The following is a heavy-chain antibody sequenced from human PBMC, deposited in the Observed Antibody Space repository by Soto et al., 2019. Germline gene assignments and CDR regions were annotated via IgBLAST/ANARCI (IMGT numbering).Heavy chain of an antibody. Sequence: SETLSLTCTVSGVSISSYYWSWIRQPPGKGLEWIGYIYYSGGTNYNPSLKSRVTISVDTSKNQFSLKLSSVTAADTAVYYCARGVAAKKLHYYYYYMDVWGKGTTVTVSS. J-gene: IGHJ6*03. CDR1: GVSISSYY. CDR3: ARGVAAKKLHYYYYYMDV. CDR2: IYYSGGT. V-gene: IGHV4-59*01. D-gene: IGHD2-15*01.